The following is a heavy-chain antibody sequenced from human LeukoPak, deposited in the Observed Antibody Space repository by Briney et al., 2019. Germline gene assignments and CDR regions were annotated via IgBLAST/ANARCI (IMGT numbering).Heavy chain of an antibody. J-gene: IGHJ4*01. D-gene: IGHD5-18*01. CDR3: ATFSVDTALFDY. V-gene: IGHV1-69-2*01. Sequence: ASVKVSCKASGYTFTDYYMHWVQQAPGKGLEWMGRVDPEDGETIYAEKFQGRVTITADTSTDTAYMELSSLRSEDTAVYYCATFSVDTALFDYWGQGTLVTVSS. CDR2: VDPEDGET. CDR1: GYTFTDYY.